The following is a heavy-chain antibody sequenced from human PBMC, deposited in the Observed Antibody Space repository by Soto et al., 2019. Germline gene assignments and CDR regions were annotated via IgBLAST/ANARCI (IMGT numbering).Heavy chain of an antibody. J-gene: IGHJ6*02. Sequence: QAHLEQSGAEVKRPGASVKVSCKASGYTFSDFEINWLRQASGQGPEWMGWVNAKSGDTFFAQRFQGKFNMTWDTSLSTAYMEVGSLTSDDTAIYFCARGNPFNSAGFDVWCQGTTVAVSS. CDR2: VNAKSGDT. V-gene: IGHV1-8*01. CDR1: GYTFSDFE. D-gene: IGHD2-21*01. CDR3: ARGNPFNSAGFDV.